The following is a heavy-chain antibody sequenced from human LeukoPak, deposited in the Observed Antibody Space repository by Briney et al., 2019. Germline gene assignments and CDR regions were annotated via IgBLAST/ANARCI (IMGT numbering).Heavy chain of an antibody. V-gene: IGHV1-18*01. CDR2: ISAYNGNT. CDR1: GYTFTSYG. Sequence: GASVKVSCKASGYTFTSYGISWVRPAPGQGLEWVGWISAYNGNTNYAQKLQGRVTMTTNTSTSTAYMELRSLRSYDAAVYYCASGGSSGPFVYWGQGTLVTVSS. D-gene: IGHD6-19*01. CDR3: ASGGSSGPFVY. J-gene: IGHJ4*02.